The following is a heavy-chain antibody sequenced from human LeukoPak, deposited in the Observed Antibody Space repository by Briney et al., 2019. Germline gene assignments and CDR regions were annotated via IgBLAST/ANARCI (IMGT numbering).Heavy chain of an antibody. CDR1: GGTFSSYA. D-gene: IGHD2-15*01. Sequence: ASVKVSCKASGGTFSSYAISWVRQAPGKGLEWMGGFDPGDGETIYAQKFQGRVTMTEDTSTDTAYMELRSLRSEDTAVYYCATVPCSGGSCYSAYYFDYWGQGTLVTVSS. J-gene: IGHJ4*02. V-gene: IGHV1-24*01. CDR3: ATVPCSGGSCYSAYYFDY. CDR2: FDPGDGET.